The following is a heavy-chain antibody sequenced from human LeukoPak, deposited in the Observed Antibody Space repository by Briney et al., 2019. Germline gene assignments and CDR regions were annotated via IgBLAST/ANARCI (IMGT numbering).Heavy chain of an antibody. J-gene: IGHJ3*02. D-gene: IGHD2-2*01. Sequence: PGRSLRLSCAASGFTFSSYGMHWVRQAPGKGLERVAVIWYDGSNKYYADSVKGRFTISRDNSKNTLYLQMNSLRAEDTAVYYCARGPGAFDIWGQGTMVAVSS. V-gene: IGHV3-33*01. CDR3: ARGPGAFDI. CDR2: IWYDGSNK. CDR1: GFTFSSYG.